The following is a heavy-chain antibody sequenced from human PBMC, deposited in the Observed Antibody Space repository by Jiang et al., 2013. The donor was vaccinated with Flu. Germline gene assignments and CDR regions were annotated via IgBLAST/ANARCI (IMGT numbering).Heavy chain of an antibody. Sequence: SGAEVKKPGASVKVSCKASGYTFTSYAMHWVRQAPGQRLEWMGWINAGNGNTKYSQKFQGRVTITRDTSASTAYMELSSLRSEDTAVYYCARENMITFGGVIVKRDAFDIWGQGTMVTVSS. V-gene: IGHV1-3*01. J-gene: IGHJ3*02. CDR2: INAGNGNT. CDR1: GYTFTSYA. D-gene: IGHD3-16*02. CDR3: ARENMITFGGVIVKRDAFDI.